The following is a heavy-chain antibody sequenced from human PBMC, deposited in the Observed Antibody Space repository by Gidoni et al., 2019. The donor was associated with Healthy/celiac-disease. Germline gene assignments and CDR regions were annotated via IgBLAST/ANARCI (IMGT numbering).Heavy chain of an antibody. CDR2: IYYSGSI. CDR3: ARGTRYSSSWYYYGMDV. V-gene: IGHV4-39*07. D-gene: IGHD6-13*01. Sequence: QLQLQESGPGLVKPSATLSLTCTVSGGSISSSSYYWGWIRQPPGKGLEWIGSIYYSGSIYNNPSLKSRVTISVDTSKNQFSLKLSSVTAADTAVYYCARGTRYSSSWYYYGMDVWGQGTTVTVSS. CDR1: GGSISSSSYY. J-gene: IGHJ6*02.